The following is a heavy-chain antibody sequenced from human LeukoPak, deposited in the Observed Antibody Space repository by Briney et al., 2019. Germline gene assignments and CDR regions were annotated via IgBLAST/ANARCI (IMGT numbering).Heavy chain of an antibody. D-gene: IGHD3-16*01. J-gene: IGHJ4*02. CDR2: ITWNGGST. Sequence: PGGSLRLSCAASGFSFDDHGMSWVRQAPGQGLEWVSGITWNGGSTGYADSVKGRFSISRDNAKDSLFLQMNSLRVDDTALYYCVKDRSFNRGEPIDYWGQGTLVVVSS. CDR3: VKDRSFNRGEPIDY. V-gene: IGHV3-20*04. CDR1: GFSFDDHG.